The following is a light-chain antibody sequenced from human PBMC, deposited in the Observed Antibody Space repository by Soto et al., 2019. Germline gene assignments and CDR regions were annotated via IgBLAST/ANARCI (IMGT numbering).Light chain of an antibody. J-gene: IGKJ3*01. CDR1: QSISSY. CDR2: AAS. V-gene: IGKV1-39*01. Sequence: DLQMTQSPSSLSASVGDRVTITCRASQSISSYLNWYQQKPGKAPKLLIYAASSLQSGVPSRFSGSGSGTDFTLTISSLQPEDFATYYCQQKGFTFGPGTKVDIK. CDR3: QQKGFT.